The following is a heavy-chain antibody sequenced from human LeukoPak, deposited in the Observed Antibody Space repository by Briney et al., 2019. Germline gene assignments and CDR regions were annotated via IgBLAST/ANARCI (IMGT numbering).Heavy chain of an antibody. CDR1: GYTFTSYD. D-gene: IGHD3-10*01. Sequence: ASVKVSCKASGYTFTSYDINWVRQATGQGLEWMGWMNPNSGNTGYAQKFQGRVTITRNTSISTAYMELSSLRSEDTAVYYCARAAANYYGSGSYVGYWGQGTLVTVSS. CDR2: MNPNSGNT. J-gene: IGHJ4*02. CDR3: ARAAANYYGSGSYVGY. V-gene: IGHV1-8*03.